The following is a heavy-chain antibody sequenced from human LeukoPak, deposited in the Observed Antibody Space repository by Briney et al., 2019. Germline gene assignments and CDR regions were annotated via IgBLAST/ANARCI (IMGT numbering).Heavy chain of an antibody. V-gene: IGHV3-23*01. CDR2: ISGSGGST. Sequence: PGGSLRLSCAASGFTFSSYAMSWVRQAPGKGLEWVSAISGSGGSTYYADSVKGRFTISRDNSKNTLYLQMNSLRAEDTAVYYCAKDFVLRTPPPFAAYYFDYWGQGTLVTISS. CDR1: GFTFSSYA. D-gene: IGHD2-15*01. CDR3: AKDFVLRTPPPFAAYYFDY. J-gene: IGHJ4*02.